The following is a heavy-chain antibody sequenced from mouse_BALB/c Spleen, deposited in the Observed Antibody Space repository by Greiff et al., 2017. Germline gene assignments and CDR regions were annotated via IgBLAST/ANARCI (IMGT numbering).Heavy chain of an antibody. CDR3: TRDGDDYDDADLDY. CDR2: ISSGGSYT. CDR1: GFTFSSYT. Sequence: EVQGVESGGGLVKPGGSLKLSCAASGFTFSSYTMSWVRQTPEKRLEWVATISSGGSYTYYPDSVKGRFTISRDNAKNTLYLQMSSLKSEDTAMYYCTRDGDDYDDADLDYWGQGTTLTVSS. J-gene: IGHJ2*01. V-gene: IGHV5-6-4*01. D-gene: IGHD2-4*01.